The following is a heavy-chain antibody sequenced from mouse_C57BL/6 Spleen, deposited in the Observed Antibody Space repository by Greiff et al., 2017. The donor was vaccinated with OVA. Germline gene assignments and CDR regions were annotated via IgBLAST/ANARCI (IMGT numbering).Heavy chain of an antibody. D-gene: IGHD3-2*02. V-gene: IGHV1-50*01. CDR1: GYTFTSYW. Sequence: QVQLQQPGAELVKPGASVKLSCKASGYTFTSYWMPWVKQRPGQGLEWIGEIDPSDSNTTYNQKFKGKATLPVDTSSSTAYMQLSSLTSEDSAVYYCARKGDDSSGYWYYDVWGTGTTVTVSS. CDR2: IDPSDSNT. J-gene: IGHJ1*03. CDR3: ARKGDDSSGYWYYDV.